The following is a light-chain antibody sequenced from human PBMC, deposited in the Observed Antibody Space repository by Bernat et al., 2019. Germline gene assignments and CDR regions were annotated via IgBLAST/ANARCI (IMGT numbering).Light chain of an antibody. Sequence: QSALTQPAYVSGSPGQSITISCTGTSSDVGGYNYVSWYQQHPGKAPRLMIYDVSNRPSGVSNGFSGSKSGNTASLTISGLQAEDEGDYYCSSYSTSSTLYVFGTGTKVTVL. CDR2: DVS. CDR3: SSYSTSSTLYV. CDR1: SSDVGGYNY. V-gene: IGLV2-14*03. J-gene: IGLJ1*01.